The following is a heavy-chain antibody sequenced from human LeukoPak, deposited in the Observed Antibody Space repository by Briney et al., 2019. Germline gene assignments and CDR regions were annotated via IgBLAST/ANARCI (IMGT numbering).Heavy chain of an antibody. D-gene: IGHD3-3*01. V-gene: IGHV5-51*01. Sequence: GESLKISCEGSGYSLTSYWIGWVRQMPGKGLEWMGIIYPGDSDTRYSPSFQGQVTISADKSISTAYLQWSSLKASDTAMYYCARPGSYDFWNGWFDPWGQGTLVTVSS. CDR1: GYSLTSYW. J-gene: IGHJ5*02. CDR2: IYPGDSDT. CDR3: ARPGSYDFWNGWFDP.